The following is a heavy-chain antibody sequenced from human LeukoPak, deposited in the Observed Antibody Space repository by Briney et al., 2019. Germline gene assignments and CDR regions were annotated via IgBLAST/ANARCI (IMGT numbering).Heavy chain of an antibody. CDR1: GFTFSSYA. V-gene: IGHV3-30-3*01. Sequence: GGSLRLSCAASGFTFSSYAMHWVRQAPGKGLEWVAVISYDGSNKYYADSVKGRFTISRDNSKNTLYLQMNSLRAEDTAVYYCARDQAAAGLIDYWGQGTLVTVSS. J-gene: IGHJ4*02. D-gene: IGHD6-13*01. CDR3: ARDQAAAGLIDY. CDR2: ISYDGSNK.